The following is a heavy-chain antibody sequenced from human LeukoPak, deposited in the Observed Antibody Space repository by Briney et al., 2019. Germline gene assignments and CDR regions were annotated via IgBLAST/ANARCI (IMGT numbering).Heavy chain of an antibody. CDR2: IKQDGSEK. J-gene: IGHJ3*02. V-gene: IGHV3-7*01. Sequence: PGGSLRLSCAAAGFTFSRYWMSWVRQAPGKGLEWVANIKQDGSEKYYVDSVKGRFTISRDNAKNSLYLQTNSLRAEDTAVYYCARASSVCHVFDIWGQGTMVTVSS. D-gene: IGHD2-2*01. CDR3: ARASSVCHVFDI. CDR1: GFTFSRYW.